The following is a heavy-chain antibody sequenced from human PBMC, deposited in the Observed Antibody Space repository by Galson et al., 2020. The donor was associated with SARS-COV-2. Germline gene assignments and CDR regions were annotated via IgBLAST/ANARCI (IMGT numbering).Heavy chain of an antibody. D-gene: IGHD2-2*01. CDR2: ISGSGGRT. CDR1: RFTLSTYV. V-gene: IGHV3-23*01. CDR3: AKGGYCSSQTCPDGYYSGREV. J-gene: IGHJ6*02. Sequence: GGSLRLSCAVSRFTLSTYVMNWVRQAPGKGLEWVSSISGSGGRTHYADSVKGRFTISRDNSNNTLYLQMNSLRADDTAVYCCAKGGYCSSQTCPDGYYSGREVGGEGTRFTVSS.